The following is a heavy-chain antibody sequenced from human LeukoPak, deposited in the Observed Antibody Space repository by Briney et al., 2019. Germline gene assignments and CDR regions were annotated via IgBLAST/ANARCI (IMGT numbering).Heavy chain of an antibody. CDR1: GGPISSGIYY. J-gene: IGHJ3*02. CDR3: ARGGHFDLLEYAFDI. Sequence: SETLSLTCTVSGGPISSGIYYWSWIRHHPEKGLEWIGYIYHTGSPYQNPSLKSRATLSVDPSRNQFSLRLDSVTAADTAVYYCARGGHFDLLEYAFDIWGQGTTVTVS. CDR2: IYHTGSP. D-gene: IGHD3-9*01. V-gene: IGHV4-31*03.